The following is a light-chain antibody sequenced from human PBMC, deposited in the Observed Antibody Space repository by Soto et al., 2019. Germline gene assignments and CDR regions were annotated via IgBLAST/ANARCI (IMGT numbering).Light chain of an antibody. CDR1: QSVSSY. CDR2: DAS. Sequence: EIVLTQSPATLSLSPGERATLSCRASQSVSSYLAWYQQKPGQAPRLLIYDASNRATGIPARFSGSGSGTEFTLTISSLEPEDFAVYYCQQRVTFVPGTQVDIK. CDR3: QQRVT. V-gene: IGKV3-11*01. J-gene: IGKJ3*01.